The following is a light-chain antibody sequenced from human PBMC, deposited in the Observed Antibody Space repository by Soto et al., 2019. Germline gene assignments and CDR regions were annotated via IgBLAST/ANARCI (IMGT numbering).Light chain of an antibody. Sequence: QSALTQPASVSGSPGQSITISCTGTSSDVGGYNYVSWYQQDPGKAPKLMIYEVSNRPSRVSNRFSGSKSGNTASLTISGLQSEYEADYYCSSYTSSSTLLVFGGGTKLTVL. CDR2: EVS. CDR1: SSDVGGYNY. J-gene: IGLJ2*01. CDR3: SSYTSSSTLLV. V-gene: IGLV2-14*01.